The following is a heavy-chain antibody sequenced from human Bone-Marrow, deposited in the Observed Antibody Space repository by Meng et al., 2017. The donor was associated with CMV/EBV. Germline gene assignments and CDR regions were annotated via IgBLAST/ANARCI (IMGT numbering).Heavy chain of an antibody. Sequence: ASVKVSCKASGHTFTGYYMHWARQAPGQGLEWMGIINPSGGSTSYAQKFQGRVTMTRDTSTSTVYMELSSLRSEDTAVYYCARESDFWSGSVGYYYGMDVWGQGTTVTVS. V-gene: IGHV1-46*01. CDR1: GHTFTGYY. J-gene: IGHJ6*02. CDR3: ARESDFWSGSVGYYYGMDV. CDR2: INPSGGST. D-gene: IGHD3-3*01.